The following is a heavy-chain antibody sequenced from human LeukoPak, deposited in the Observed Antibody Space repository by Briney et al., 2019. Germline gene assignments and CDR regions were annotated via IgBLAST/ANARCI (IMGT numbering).Heavy chain of an antibody. Sequence: GASVKVSCKASVYTFTSYGISWVPHAPGQGLEWVGWISAYKGNTNYAEKLQDRVTMTTDTSTSTAYMELRRLRSDDTAVYYYARDPPVAVAGKDYYMDVWGKGTTVTVSS. V-gene: IGHV1-18*01. CDR1: VYTFTSYG. D-gene: IGHD6-19*01. CDR3: ARDPPVAVAGKDYYMDV. J-gene: IGHJ6*03. CDR2: ISAYKGNT.